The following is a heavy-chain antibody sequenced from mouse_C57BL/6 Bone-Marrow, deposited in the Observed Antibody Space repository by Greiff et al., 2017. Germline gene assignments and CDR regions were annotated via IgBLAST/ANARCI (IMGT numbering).Heavy chain of an antibody. J-gene: IGHJ4*01. Sequence: LQESGAELVRPGTSVKVSCKASGYAFTNYLIEWVKQRPGQGLEWIGVINPGSGGTNYNEKFKGKATLTADKSSSTAYMQLSSLTSEDSAVYFCARCLGDYWGQGTSVTVSS. CDR1: GYAFTNYL. CDR3: ARCLGDY. V-gene: IGHV1-54*01. CDR2: INPGSGGT. D-gene: IGHD4-1*01.